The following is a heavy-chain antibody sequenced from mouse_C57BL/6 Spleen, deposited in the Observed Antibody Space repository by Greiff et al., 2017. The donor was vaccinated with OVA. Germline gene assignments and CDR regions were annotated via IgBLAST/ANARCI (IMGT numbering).Heavy chain of an antibody. V-gene: IGHV1-61*01. CDR2: IYPSDSET. CDR3: ARYGNYVSDYYAMDY. J-gene: IGHJ4*01. D-gene: IGHD2-1*01. CDR1: GYTFTSYW. Sequence: VQLQQPGAELVRPGSSVKLSCKASGYTFTSYWMDWVKQRPGQGLEWIGNIYPSDSETHYNQKFKDKATLTVDKSSSTAYMQLSSLTSEDSAVYYCARYGNYVSDYYAMDYWGQGTSVTVSS.